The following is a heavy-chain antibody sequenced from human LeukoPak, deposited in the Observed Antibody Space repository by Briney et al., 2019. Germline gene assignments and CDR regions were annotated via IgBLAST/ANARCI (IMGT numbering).Heavy chain of an antibody. D-gene: IGHD3-10*01. CDR2: IYYSGNS. Sequence: SQTLSLTCTVSGGSISSGGYYWNWIRQHPGKGLEWIGYIYYSGNSNYNPSLKSRVTISVDTSKNQFSLRLTSVTAADTAVYYCVRGSGSPDYWGQGALVTVSS. CDR3: VRGSGSPDY. V-gene: IGHV4-31*03. J-gene: IGHJ4*02. CDR1: GGSISSGGYY.